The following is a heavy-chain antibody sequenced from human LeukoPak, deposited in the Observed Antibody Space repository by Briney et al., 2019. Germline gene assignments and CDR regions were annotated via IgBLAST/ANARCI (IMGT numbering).Heavy chain of an antibody. CDR1: GFTFSTYW. CDR3: VGVATTTLFDF. J-gene: IGHJ4*02. CDR2: INSDGSTT. Sequence: GGSLRLFCAASGFTFSTYWMHWVRQEPGKGLVWVSRINSDGSTTAYADSVKGRFTISRDNAKNTVYLQMNSLRAEDTAVYYCVGVATTTLFDFWGQGTLVTVSS. D-gene: IGHD5-12*01. V-gene: IGHV3-74*01.